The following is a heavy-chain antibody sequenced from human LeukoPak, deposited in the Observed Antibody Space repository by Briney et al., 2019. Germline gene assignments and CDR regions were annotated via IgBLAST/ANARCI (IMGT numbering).Heavy chain of an antibody. V-gene: IGHV4-34*01. Sequence: SETLSLTCAVYGGSFSGYYWSWIRQPPGKGLEWIGEINHSGSTNYNPSLKSRVTISVDTSKNQFSLKLSSVTAADTAVYYCARGRRYVWNRYYYMDVWGKGTTVTVSS. CDR2: INHSGST. J-gene: IGHJ6*03. D-gene: IGHD1-1*01. CDR1: GGSFSGYY. CDR3: ARGRRYVWNRYYYMDV.